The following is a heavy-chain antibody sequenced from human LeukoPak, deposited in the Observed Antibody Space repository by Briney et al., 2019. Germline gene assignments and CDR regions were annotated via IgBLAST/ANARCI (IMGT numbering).Heavy chain of an antibody. V-gene: IGHV3-23*01. CDR2: ISGSGGST. D-gene: IGHD3-22*01. J-gene: IGHJ3*02. Sequence: GGSLRLSCAASGFTFSSYAMSWVRQAPGKGLEWVSAISGSGGSTYYADSVKGRFTISRDNSKNTLYLQMNSLRAEDTAVYYCAKDGFGDYYDSSGAFDIWGQGTMVTVSS. CDR1: GFTFSSYA. CDR3: AKDGFGDYYDSSGAFDI.